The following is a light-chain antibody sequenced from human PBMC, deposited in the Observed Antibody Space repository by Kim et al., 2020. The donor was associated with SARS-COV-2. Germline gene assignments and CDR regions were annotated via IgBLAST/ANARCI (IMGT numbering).Light chain of an antibody. CDR2: WDS. CDR3: QVWDSSTAWV. V-gene: IGLV3-9*01. J-gene: IGLJ3*02. Sequence: VVLGQPARMTCWADNIGSKNVHWYQQKPGQAPALVIYWDSNRPSGSPERFSGSNTGNTATLPISSAQAGDEADYYCQVWDSSTAWVFGGGTQLTVL. CDR1: NIGSKN.